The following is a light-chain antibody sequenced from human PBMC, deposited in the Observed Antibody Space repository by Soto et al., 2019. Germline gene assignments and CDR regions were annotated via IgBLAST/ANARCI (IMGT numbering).Light chain of an antibody. CDR2: RNN. V-gene: IGLV1-47*01. Sequence: QSVLTQPPSASGTPGRRVTISCSGSSSNIGSNYVYWYQRLPGTAPKLLIYRNNQRPSGVPDRFSGSKSGTSASLAISGLRSEDEADYYCAAWDDSLIGPVFGGGNQLTV. J-gene: IGLJ2*01. CDR3: AAWDDSLIGPV. CDR1: SSNIGSNY.